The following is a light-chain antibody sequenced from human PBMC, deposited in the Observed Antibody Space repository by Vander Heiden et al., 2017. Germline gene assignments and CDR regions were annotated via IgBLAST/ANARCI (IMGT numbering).Light chain of an antibody. CDR2: DAS. Sequence: DIQMTQSPSTLSASVGDRVTIACRASQSINSWLAWYQQIPGKAPKLLIYDASSLHNGVPSRFSGGESGTEFTLTISSLQPDDFRTYYCQQYNDYPWTFGQGTKVEI. V-gene: IGKV1-5*01. CDR1: QSINSW. CDR3: QQYNDYPWT. J-gene: IGKJ1*01.